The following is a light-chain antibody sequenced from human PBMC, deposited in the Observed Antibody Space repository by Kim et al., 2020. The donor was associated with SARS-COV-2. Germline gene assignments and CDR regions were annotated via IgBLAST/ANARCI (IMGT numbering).Light chain of an antibody. CDR3: QPLHSYPHT. V-gene: IGKV1-9*01. Sequence: IQLTQSPSSLSASVGDRVTITCRASQGISSYLAWYQQKPGKAPKLLIYAASTLQSEVPSRFSGSGSGTDFTLTISSLQPEDFATYYCQPLHSYPHTFGPGTKVDMK. CDR1: QGISSY. J-gene: IGKJ3*01. CDR2: AAS.